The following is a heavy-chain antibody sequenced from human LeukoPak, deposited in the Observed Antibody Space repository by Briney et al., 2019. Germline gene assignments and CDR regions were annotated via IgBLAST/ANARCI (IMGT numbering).Heavy chain of an antibody. V-gene: IGHV3-9*01. Sequence: GGSLRLSCAASGFTFDDYAMHWVRQAPGKGLECVSGISWNSGSIGYADSVKGRFTISRDNAKNSLYLQMNSLRAEDTALYYCARRAGDYSHPYDYWGQGTLVTVSS. CDR2: ISWNSGSI. CDR3: ARRAGDYSHPYDY. CDR1: GFTFDDYA. J-gene: IGHJ4*02. D-gene: IGHD3-22*01.